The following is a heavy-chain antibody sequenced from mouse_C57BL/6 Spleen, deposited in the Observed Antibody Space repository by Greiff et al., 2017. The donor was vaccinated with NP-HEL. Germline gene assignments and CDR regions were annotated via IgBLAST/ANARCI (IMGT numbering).Heavy chain of an antibody. J-gene: IGHJ2*01. Sequence: EVKLVESGGGLVKPGGSLKLSCAASGFTFSSYAMSWVRQTPEKRLEWVATISDGGSYTYYPDNVKGRFTISRDNAKNNLYLQMSHLKSEDTAMYYCARALYGNYFDYWGQGTTLTVSS. D-gene: IGHD2-1*01. CDR1: GFTFSSYA. CDR3: ARALYGNYFDY. V-gene: IGHV5-4*03. CDR2: ISDGGSYT.